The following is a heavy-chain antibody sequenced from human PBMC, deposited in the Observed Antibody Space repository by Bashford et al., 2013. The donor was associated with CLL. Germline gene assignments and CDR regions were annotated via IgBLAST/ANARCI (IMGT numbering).Heavy chain of an antibody. CDR3: ARGPMIVVVINPGEPYYYYYYGMDV. V-gene: IGHV4-34*01. CDR1: VGPSVVTT. CDR2: SIHSGST. D-gene: IGHD3-22*01. Sequence: SETLPSPALSMVGPSVVTTGAGSASPQGRGWSGLGKSIHSGSTNYNPSLKSRVTISVDTSKNQFSLKLSSVTAADTAVYYCARGPMIVVVINPGEPYYYYYYGMDVWGQGTTVTVSS. J-gene: IGHJ6*02.